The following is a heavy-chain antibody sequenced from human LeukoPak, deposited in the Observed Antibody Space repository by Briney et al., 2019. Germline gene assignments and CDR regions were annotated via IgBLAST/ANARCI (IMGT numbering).Heavy chain of an antibody. CDR3: ARVLVGDSSGYYLHFDY. J-gene: IGHJ4*02. CDR2: INPNSGGT. Sequence: ASVKVSCKASGDTFSTHGITWVRQAPGQGLEWMGWINPNSGGTNYAQKFQGRVTMTRDTSISTAYMELRSLRSDDTAVYYCARVLVGDSSGYYLHFDYWGQGTLVTVSS. CDR1: GDTFSTHG. D-gene: IGHD3-22*01. V-gene: IGHV1-2*02.